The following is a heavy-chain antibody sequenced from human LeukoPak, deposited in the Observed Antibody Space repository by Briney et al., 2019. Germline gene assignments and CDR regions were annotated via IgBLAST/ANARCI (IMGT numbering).Heavy chain of an antibody. CDR3: ARVAKQQLVPYYYYYYYMDV. CDR1: GGSISSGSYY. Sequence: SQTLSLTCTVSGGSISSGSYYWSWIRQPAGKGLEWIGRIYTSGSTNYNPSLKSRVTISVDTSKNQFSLKLSSVTAADTAVYYCARVAKQQLVPYYYYYYYMDVWGKGTTVTVSS. V-gene: IGHV4-61*02. J-gene: IGHJ6*03. D-gene: IGHD6-13*01. CDR2: IYTSGST.